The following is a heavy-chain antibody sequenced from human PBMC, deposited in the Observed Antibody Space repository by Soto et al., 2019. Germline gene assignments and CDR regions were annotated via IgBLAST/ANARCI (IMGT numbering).Heavy chain of an antibody. J-gene: IGHJ6*02. CDR2: ISGYNGNT. CDR3: AATGGNYFGLDV. D-gene: IGHD2-8*02. V-gene: IGHV1-18*01. Sequence: QVRLVQSGSEVKKLGASVKVSCKSSDNTFTHYGINWVRQAPGQGLEWMGWISGYNGNTKYAQKFQDRVTMTADKSTRTAFMEVRSLTSDDTGVYFCAATGGNYFGLDVWGQGTTVTVSS. CDR1: DNTFTHYG.